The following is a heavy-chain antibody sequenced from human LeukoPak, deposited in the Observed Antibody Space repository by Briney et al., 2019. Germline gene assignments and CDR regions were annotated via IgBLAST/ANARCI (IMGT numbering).Heavy chain of an antibody. V-gene: IGHV1-24*01. CDR3: ARLGRGYSYVGYFDY. CDR2: FDPEDGET. Sequence: GASVKVSCKVSGYTLTELSMHWVRQAPGKGLEWMGGFDPEDGETIYAQKFQGRVTMTEDTSTDTAYMELSSLRAEDTAVYYCARLGRGYSYVGYFDYWGQGTLVTVSS. CDR1: GYTLTELS. D-gene: IGHD5-18*01. J-gene: IGHJ4*02.